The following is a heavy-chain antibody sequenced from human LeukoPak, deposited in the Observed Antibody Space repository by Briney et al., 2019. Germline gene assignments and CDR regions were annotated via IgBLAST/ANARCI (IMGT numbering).Heavy chain of an antibody. CDR3: AKSGYSTKGDFDY. D-gene: IGHD6-13*01. CDR1: GFTFSSYA. V-gene: IGHV3-23*01. CDR2: ITGSGGST. J-gene: IGHJ4*02. Sequence: GGSLRLSCAASGFTFSSYAMSWVRQAPGKGLEWVSAITGSGGSTYYADSVKGRFTISRDNSKNTLYVQMNSLRAEATAVYYCAKSGYSTKGDFDYWGQGTLVTVSS.